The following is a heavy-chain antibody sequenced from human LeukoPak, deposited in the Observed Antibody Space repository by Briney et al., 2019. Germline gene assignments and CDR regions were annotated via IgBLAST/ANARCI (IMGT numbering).Heavy chain of an antibody. CDR2: INPNSGGT. V-gene: IGHV1-2*02. CDR3: ARDYGKTVVTPDY. CDR1: GYTFTGYY. J-gene: IGHJ4*02. D-gene: IGHD4-23*01. Sequence: ASVKVSCKASGYTFTGYYMHRVRQAPGQGLEWMGWINPNSGGTNYAQKFQGRVTMTRDTSISTAYMELSRLRSDDTAVYYCARDYGKTVVTPDYWGQGTLVTVSS.